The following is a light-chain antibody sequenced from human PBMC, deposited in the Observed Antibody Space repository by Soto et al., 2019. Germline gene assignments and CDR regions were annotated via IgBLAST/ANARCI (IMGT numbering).Light chain of an antibody. CDR2: AAS. CDR3: QQSYSTLYT. Sequence: DIQMTQSPSSLSASVGDRVTITCRASQSISSYLNWYQQKPGKAPKLLIYAASSLQSGVPSRFSGRGSGTDFTLTIRSLQPEDFATYACQQSYSTLYTFGQGTTLAIK. CDR1: QSISSY. J-gene: IGKJ2*01. V-gene: IGKV1-39*01.